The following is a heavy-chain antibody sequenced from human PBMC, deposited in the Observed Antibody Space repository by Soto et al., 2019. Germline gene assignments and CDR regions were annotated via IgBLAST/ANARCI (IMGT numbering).Heavy chain of an antibody. Sequence: QVQLQESGPGLVKPSQTLSLTCTVSGGSISSGDYYWSWIRQPPGKGLEWIGDIYYSGSTYYNPSLKSGVTISVDTTKNQFSLKLSSVTAEDTAVYYCASTNFMTTGGGADYWGQGTLVTVSS. D-gene: IGHD4-17*01. V-gene: IGHV4-30-4*01. J-gene: IGHJ4*02. CDR3: ASTNFMTTGGGADY. CDR2: IYYSGST. CDR1: GGSISSGDYY.